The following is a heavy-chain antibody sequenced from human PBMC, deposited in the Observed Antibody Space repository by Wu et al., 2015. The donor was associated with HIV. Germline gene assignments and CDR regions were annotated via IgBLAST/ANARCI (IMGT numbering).Heavy chain of an antibody. CDR1: GYIFSNYD. D-gene: IGHD3-9*01. CDR2: MNPDNGNT. CDR3: ARGLTGPMMTGALRY. Sequence: QVQLVQSGAEVKKPGASVRVSCQASGYIFSNYDINWVRQAPGQGLEWMGWMNPDNGNTAFAQKFQGRVTMTRNTPISTAYMELRSLRFDDAAVYYCARGLTGPMMTGALRYWGQGTLVAVSP. V-gene: IGHV1-8*01. J-gene: IGHJ4*02.